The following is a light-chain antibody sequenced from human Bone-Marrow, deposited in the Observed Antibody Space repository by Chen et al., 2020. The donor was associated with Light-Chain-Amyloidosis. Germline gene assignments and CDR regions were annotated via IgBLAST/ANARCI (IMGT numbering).Light chain of an antibody. CDR1: SSDVGSYNL. Sequence: HSALTQPASVSGSPGQSITISCTGTSSDVGSYNLVSWYQQHPGKVPNLMIYDDSKRPSGVSDRFSGSKSGNTASLTISGLQAEDEADYYCSSYAGGTTFVIFGGGTKLTVL. J-gene: IGLJ2*01. CDR3: SSYAGGTTFVI. CDR2: DDS. V-gene: IGLV2-23*02.